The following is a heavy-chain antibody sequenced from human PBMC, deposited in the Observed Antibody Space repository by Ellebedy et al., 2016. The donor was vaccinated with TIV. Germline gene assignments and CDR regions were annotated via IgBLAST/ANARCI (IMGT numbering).Heavy chain of an antibody. J-gene: IGHJ5*02. Sequence: MPSETLSLTCTVSGGSIRNYYCTWIRQPPGKGLEWIGHMYYSGSSNYNPSLKSRVTMSIDTSKNQFSLNLRSVTAADTAVYYCAKASGRPENYNWFDPWGQGTLVTVSS. D-gene: IGHD3-10*01. CDR1: GGSIRNYY. CDR3: AKASGRPENYNWFDP. V-gene: IGHV4-59*01. CDR2: MYYSGSS.